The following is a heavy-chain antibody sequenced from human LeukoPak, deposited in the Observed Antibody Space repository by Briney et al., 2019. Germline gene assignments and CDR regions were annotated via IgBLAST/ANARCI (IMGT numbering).Heavy chain of an antibody. Sequence: GESLNISCKGSGYSFTSYWLGWVRQLPGNGLGWMGIIFPGDSDTRSRPSFQGQITISADKSTRPAYLQWSSLKASDTAMYYCARLVDTAYFDYWGQGTLVTVSS. CDR3: ARLVDTAYFDY. J-gene: IGHJ4*02. CDR1: GYSFTSYW. V-gene: IGHV5-51*01. D-gene: IGHD5-18*01. CDR2: IFPGDSDT.